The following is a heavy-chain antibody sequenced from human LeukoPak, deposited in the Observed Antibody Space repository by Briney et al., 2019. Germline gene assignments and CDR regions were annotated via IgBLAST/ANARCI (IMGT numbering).Heavy chain of an antibody. CDR3: ARGSGGDYLPSAFDI. D-gene: IGHD4-17*01. Sequence: GGSLRLSCAASGFTFSSYWMHWVRQAPGKGLVWVSRINSDGSSTSYADSVKGRFTISRDNAKNSLYLQMNSLRAEDTAVYYCARGSGGDYLPSAFDIWGQGTMVTVSS. CDR1: GFTFSSYW. V-gene: IGHV3-74*01. CDR2: INSDGSST. J-gene: IGHJ3*02.